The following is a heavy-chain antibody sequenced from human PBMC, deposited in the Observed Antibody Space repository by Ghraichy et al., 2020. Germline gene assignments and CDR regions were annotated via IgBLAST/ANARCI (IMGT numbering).Heavy chain of an antibody. CDR2: ISHDGTNK. J-gene: IGHJ6*02. CDR3: ARDRLVKCSMVRGVNYYNHGMGV. D-gene: IGHD3-10*01. V-gene: IGHV3-30-3*01. Sequence: VAVISHDGTNKYYADSLKGRFTISRDDSKSTLYLQMNSLRAEDTAVYYCARDRLVKCSMVRGVNYYNHGMGVCGQ.